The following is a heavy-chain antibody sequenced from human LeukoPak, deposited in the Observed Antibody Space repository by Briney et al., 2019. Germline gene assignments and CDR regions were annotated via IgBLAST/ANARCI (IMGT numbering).Heavy chain of an antibody. J-gene: IGHJ5*02. CDR1: TYTFSDYY. CDR3: ARVDGYGGVGWFDP. V-gene: IGHV1-2*06. D-gene: IGHD3-22*01. CDR2: ININSGGT. Sequence: ASVKVSCTASTYTFSDYYIHWVRQAPGQGLEWMGRININSGGTKLAQRFQGRVTMTRDTSITTAYMELSGLTSGDTAVYFCARVDGYGGVGWFDPWGQGTLVTVSS.